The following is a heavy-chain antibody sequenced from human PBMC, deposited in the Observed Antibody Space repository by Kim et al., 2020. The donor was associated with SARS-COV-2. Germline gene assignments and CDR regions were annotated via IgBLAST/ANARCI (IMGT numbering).Heavy chain of an antibody. V-gene: IGHV3-30*18. CDR3: AKGGKGYSGYDHFDY. D-gene: IGHD5-12*01. CDR2: ISYDGSNK. J-gene: IGHJ4*02. CDR1: GFTFSSYG. Sequence: GGSLRLSCAASGFTFSSYGMHWVRQAPGKGLEWVAVISYDGSNKYYADSVKGRFTISRDNSKNTLYLQMNSLRAEDTAVYYCAKGGKGYSGYDHFDYWGQGTLVTVSS.